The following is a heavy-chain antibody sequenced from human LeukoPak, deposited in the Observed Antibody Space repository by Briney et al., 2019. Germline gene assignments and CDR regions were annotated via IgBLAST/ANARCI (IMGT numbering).Heavy chain of an antibody. D-gene: IGHD3-10*01. V-gene: IGHV1-18*01. CDR2: ISAYNGNT. Sequence: GASVKVSCKASGYTFTSYGISWVRQAPGQGLEWMGWISAYNGNTNYAQKLQGRVTMTTDTSTSTAYMELRSLRSDDTAVYYCARGMIRGVIGGGAFDIWGQGTMVTVSS. CDR3: ARGMIRGVIGGGAFDI. CDR1: GYTFTSYG. J-gene: IGHJ3*02.